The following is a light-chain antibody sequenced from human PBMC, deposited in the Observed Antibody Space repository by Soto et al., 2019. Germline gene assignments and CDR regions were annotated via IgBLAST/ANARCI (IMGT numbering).Light chain of an antibody. Sequence: DIVMTQSPDSLAVSLGERATIHCKSSQSILFTSDNKNYLAWYQQKSGQPPRLLIYWASTRESGVPDRFSGRGSRTDFSLTISTLEAEDVAVYYCQKHYTTPRTFGQGTKVDI. CDR3: QKHYTTPRT. CDR1: QSILFTSDNKNY. J-gene: IGKJ1*01. CDR2: WAS. V-gene: IGKV4-1*01.